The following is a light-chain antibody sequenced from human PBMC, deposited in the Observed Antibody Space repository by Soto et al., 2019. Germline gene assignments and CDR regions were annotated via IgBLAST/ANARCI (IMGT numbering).Light chain of an antibody. J-gene: IGLJ1*01. CDR1: NSNIGSHT. Sequence: QSVLTQPPSASGTPGQRVTISCSGGNSNIGSHTVSWYQHLPGTAPTLLIFSNNQRPSGVPARFSGSKSGTSASLAISGLQSGDEGDYYCAAWDDSRNGFYVFGTGTKSPS. CDR3: AAWDDSRNGFYV. CDR2: SNN. V-gene: IGLV1-44*01.